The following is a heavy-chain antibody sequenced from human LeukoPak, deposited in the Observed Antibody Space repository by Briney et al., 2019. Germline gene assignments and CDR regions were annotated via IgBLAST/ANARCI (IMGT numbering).Heavy chain of an antibody. CDR3: AKYFYDSSTYSFDY. D-gene: IGHD3-22*01. Sequence: GGSLRLSCAASGFTFPNYAMSWVRQAPGKGLEWVSSIGSGGTTHYADSVKGRFTISRDNSKNTLFLQMNSLRAEDTAVYYCAKYFYDSSTYSFDYSGQGTLVTVSS. V-gene: IGHV3-23*01. J-gene: IGHJ4*02. CDR2: IGSGGTT. CDR1: GFTFPNYA.